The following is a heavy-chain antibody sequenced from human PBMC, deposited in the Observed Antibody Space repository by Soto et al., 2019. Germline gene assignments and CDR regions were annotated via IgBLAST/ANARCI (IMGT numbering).Heavy chain of an antibody. CDR2: ISSSSSTI. CDR1: GFTFSSYS. V-gene: IGHV3-48*01. Sequence: PGGSLRLSCAASGFTFSSYSMNWVRQAPGKGLEWVSYISSSSSTIYYADSVKGRFTISRDNAKNSLYLQMNSLRAEDTAVYYCARLSGYYDSSGYVSWGLGTLVTVSS. D-gene: IGHD3-22*01. CDR3: ARLSGYYDSSGYVS. J-gene: IGHJ5*02.